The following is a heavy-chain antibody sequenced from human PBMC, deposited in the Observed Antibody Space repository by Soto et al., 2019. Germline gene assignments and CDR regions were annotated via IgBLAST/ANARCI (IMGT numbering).Heavy chain of an antibody. CDR1: GYSFSTHA. CDR2: INSGNGDT. J-gene: IGHJ6*02. D-gene: IGHD2-8*02. Sequence: QVQVVQSGAEMKKPGASVKVSCKALGYSFSTHAMHWVRQAPGQRLEWMGWINSGNGDTKYSQTFQNRVTITRDISAITAYMELSSLRSEDTAVYYCVRDQRVLTRKENYYYGMDIWGQGTTVTVSS. V-gene: IGHV1-3*01. CDR3: VRDQRVLTRKENYYYGMDI.